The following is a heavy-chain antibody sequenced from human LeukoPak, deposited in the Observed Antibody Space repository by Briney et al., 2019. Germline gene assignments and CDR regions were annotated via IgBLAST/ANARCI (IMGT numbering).Heavy chain of an antibody. J-gene: IGHJ4*02. CDR3: ARDRGGNTAGFDS. CDR2: VSWDGGSV. CDR1: GFSFGDYS. D-gene: IGHD4-23*01. Sequence: GGSLRLSCAASGFSFGDYSMHWVRQRPGKGLEWVSLVSWDGGSVYYADSVRGRFTISRDNMKDSLFLQMKSLKTEDTAFYFCARDRGGNTAGFDSRGQGTLVTVSS. V-gene: IGHV3-43*01.